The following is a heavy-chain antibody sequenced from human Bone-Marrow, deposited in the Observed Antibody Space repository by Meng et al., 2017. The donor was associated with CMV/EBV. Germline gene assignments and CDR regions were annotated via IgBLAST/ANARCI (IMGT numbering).Heavy chain of an antibody. D-gene: IGHD2-15*01. Sequence: GESLKISCAASGFTFSSYAMHWVRQAPGKGLEWVAVISYDGSNKYYADSVKGRFTISRDNSKNTLYLQMSSLRAEDTAVYYCARRLLELPFDYWGQGTLVTVSS. J-gene: IGHJ4*02. CDR3: ARRLLELPFDY. CDR1: GFTFSSYA. CDR2: ISYDGSNK. V-gene: IGHV3-30-3*01.